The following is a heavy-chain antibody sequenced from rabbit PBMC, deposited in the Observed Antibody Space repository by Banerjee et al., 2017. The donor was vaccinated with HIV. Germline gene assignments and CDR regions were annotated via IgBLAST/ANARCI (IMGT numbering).Heavy chain of an antibody. V-gene: IGHV1S40*01. J-gene: IGHJ4*01. CDR3: ARAPILVGLNL. Sequence: QSLEESGGDPVKPGASLTLTCTASGFSFSSSYYMCWVRQAPGKGLEWIGCIDTGSDSTYYASWAKGRFTISRTSSTTVTLQMTSLTAADTATYFCARAPILVGLNLWGPGTLVTVS. CDR1: GFSFSSSYY. D-gene: IGHD1-1*01. CDR2: IDTGSDST.